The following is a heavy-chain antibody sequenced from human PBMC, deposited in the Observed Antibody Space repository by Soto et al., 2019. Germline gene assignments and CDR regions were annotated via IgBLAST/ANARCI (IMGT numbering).Heavy chain of an antibody. D-gene: IGHD3-22*01. Sequence: QVQLVQSGAEVKKPGASVKVSCKASGYTFTSYGISWVRQAPGQGLEWMGWISAYNGTTNYAQKIQGSVTMTTDTSTSTAYMELRSLRSEDTAVYYCARVYYDSSGYYGWFDPWGQGTLVTVSS. CDR1: GYTFTSYG. CDR3: ARVYYDSSGYYGWFDP. CDR2: ISAYNGTT. J-gene: IGHJ5*02. V-gene: IGHV1-18*01.